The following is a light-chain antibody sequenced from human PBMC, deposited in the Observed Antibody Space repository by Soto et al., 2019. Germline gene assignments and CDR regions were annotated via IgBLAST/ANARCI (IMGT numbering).Light chain of an antibody. J-gene: IGKJ5*01. Sequence: DIQMTQSPSTLSASAGDRVTITCRASQSISIWLAWYQQKPGKAPKLLINDASKLESGVPSRFTGSGSGTEFTLTISSLQPDDFETYYCQQFHSFPITCGQGTRLEI. CDR2: DAS. CDR3: QQFHSFPIT. CDR1: QSISIW. V-gene: IGKV1-5*01.